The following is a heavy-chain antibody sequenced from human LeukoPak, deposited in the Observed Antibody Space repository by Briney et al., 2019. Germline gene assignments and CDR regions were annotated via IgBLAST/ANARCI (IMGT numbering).Heavy chain of an antibody. CDR1: GFTFSSYA. Sequence: PGGSLRLSCAASGFTFSSYAMHWVRQAPGKGLEWVAVISYDGSNKYYADSVKGRFTISRDNSKNTLYLQMNSLRAEDTAVYYCARASGGDYDFWSGLLPGYYYYMDVWGKGTTVTVSS. J-gene: IGHJ6*03. D-gene: IGHD3-3*01. CDR2: ISYDGSNK. V-gene: IGHV3-30*04. CDR3: ARASGGDYDFWSGLLPGYYYYMDV.